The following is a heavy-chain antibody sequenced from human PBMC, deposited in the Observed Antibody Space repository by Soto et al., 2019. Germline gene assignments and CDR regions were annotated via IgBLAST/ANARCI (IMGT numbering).Heavy chain of an antibody. J-gene: IGHJ4*02. CDR2: MNPNSGNT. CDR1: GYIFTSYD. CDR3: ARGPYLRFLGCFGPL. Sequence: ASVKVSCKASGYIFTSYDINWVRQATGQGLEWMGWMNPNSGNTGYAQKFQGRVTMTRNISITTAYMELTSLRSEDTAVYNSARGPYLRFLGCFGPLWGQETLFTVSS. D-gene: IGHD3-3*01. V-gene: IGHV1-8*01.